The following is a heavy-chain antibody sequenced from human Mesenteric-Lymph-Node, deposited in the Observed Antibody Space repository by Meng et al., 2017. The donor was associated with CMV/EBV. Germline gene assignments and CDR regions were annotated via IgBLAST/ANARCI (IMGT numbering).Heavy chain of an antibody. V-gene: IGHV1-69*05. CDR2: IIPVFGTP. CDR1: GGPFSNFA. Sequence: SVKVSCKTSGGPFSNFAISWVRQAPGQGLEWMGGIIPVFGTPNYAQKLRGRVTITTDESTSTAYMELSSLRSEDTAVYYCVRVRYCTSTTCRGAFDVWGQGTMVTVSS. J-gene: IGHJ3*01. CDR3: VRVRYCTSTTCRGAFDV. D-gene: IGHD2-2*01.